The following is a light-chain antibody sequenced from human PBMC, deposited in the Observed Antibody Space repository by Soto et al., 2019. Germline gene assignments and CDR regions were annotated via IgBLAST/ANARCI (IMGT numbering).Light chain of an antibody. CDR2: EVS. J-gene: IGLJ1*01. Sequence: QSVLTQPASVSGSPGQSIIISCTGTSSDVGSYNLVSWYQQHPGKAPKPMIYEVSKRPSGVSNRFSGSKSGNTASLTISGLQAEDEADYYCCSYAGSSTFPYVFGTGTKVTVL. V-gene: IGLV2-23*02. CDR3: CSYAGSSTFPYV. CDR1: SSDVGSYNL.